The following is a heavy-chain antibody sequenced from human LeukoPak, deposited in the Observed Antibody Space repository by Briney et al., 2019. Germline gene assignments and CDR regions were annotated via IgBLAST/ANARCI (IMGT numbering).Heavy chain of an antibody. CDR2: VNPSGGST. D-gene: IGHD6-13*01. Sequence: ASVKVSCKASGYTFTSYYMHWVRQAPGQGLEWMGIVNPSGGSTSYAQKFQGRVTMTRDTSTSTVYMELSSLRSEDTAVYYCARTRGIAAAGPPRGAFDIWGQGTMVTVSS. CDR3: ARTRGIAAAGPPRGAFDI. CDR1: GYTFTSYY. J-gene: IGHJ3*02. V-gene: IGHV1-46*01.